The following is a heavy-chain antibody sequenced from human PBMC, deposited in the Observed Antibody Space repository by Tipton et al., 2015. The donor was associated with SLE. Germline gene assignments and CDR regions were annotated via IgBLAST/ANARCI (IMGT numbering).Heavy chain of an antibody. CDR2: IYYSGST. CDR3: ARLGGWELHVFDY. J-gene: IGHJ4*02. V-gene: IGHV4-59*11. Sequence: TLSLTCTVSGGSISSHYWSWIRQPPGKGLEWIGYIYYSGSTNYNPSLKSRVTISVDTSKNQFHLKLSYVTAADTAVYYCARLGGWELHVFDYWGQGTLVTVSS. CDR1: GGSISSHY. D-gene: IGHD1-26*01.